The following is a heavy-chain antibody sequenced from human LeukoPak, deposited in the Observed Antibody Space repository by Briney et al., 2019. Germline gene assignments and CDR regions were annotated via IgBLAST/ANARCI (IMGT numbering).Heavy chain of an antibody. V-gene: IGHV3-23*01. CDR3: AKGYYGSGSYFTRASP. D-gene: IGHD3-10*01. CDR2: ISGSGGST. Sequence: GGSLRLSCAASGFTFSSYAMSWVRPAPGKGLEWVSAISGSGGSTYYADSVKGRFTISRDNSKNTLYLQMNSLRAEDTAVYYCAKGYYGSGSYFTRASPWGQGTLVTVSS. J-gene: IGHJ5*02. CDR1: GFTFSSYA.